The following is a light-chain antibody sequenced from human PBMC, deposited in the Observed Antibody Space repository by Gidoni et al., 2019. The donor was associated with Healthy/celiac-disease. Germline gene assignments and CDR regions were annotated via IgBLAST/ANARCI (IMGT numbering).Light chain of an antibody. CDR1: QRVSSSY. CDR2: GAS. V-gene: IGKV3-20*01. J-gene: IGKJ2*01. CDR3: QQYGSSPGYT. Sequence: EIVLTQSPGTLSLSTGERATLSCRASQRVSSSYVAWYQQKPGQAPRLLIYGASSRATGIPDRFSGSGSGTDFTLTISRLEPEDFAVYYCQQYGSSPGYTFGQGTKLEIK.